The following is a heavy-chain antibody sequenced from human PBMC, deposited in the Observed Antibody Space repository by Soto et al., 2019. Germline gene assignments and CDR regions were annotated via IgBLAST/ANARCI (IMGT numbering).Heavy chain of an antibody. Sequence: EVQLVESGGGLVQPGGSLRLSWAASGFTVSSNYMTWVRQAPGKGLEWGSNIYSGGTTSYADSVKGRFTISRDNSKNTLFLQMNSLRDDDTAVYYCASGASGNYRWGQGTLVTVSS. V-gene: IGHV3-66*01. CDR1: GFTVSSNY. CDR3: ASGASGNYR. D-gene: IGHD3-10*01. CDR2: IYSGGTT. J-gene: IGHJ4*02.